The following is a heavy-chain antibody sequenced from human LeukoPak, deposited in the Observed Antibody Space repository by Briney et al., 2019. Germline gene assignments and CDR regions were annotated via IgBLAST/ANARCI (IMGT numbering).Heavy chain of an antibody. V-gene: IGHV3-15*01. CDR1: GFTFSNAW. CDR3: TKSLDCSRTSCDS. D-gene: IGHD2-2*01. CDR2: IRSKTDGGAT. Sequence: GGSLRLSCAASGFTFSNAWMSWVRQAPGKGLEWVGRIRSKTDGGATDYAAPVKGRFTISRDDSRNTLYLQMSSLKTEDTAVYYCTKSLDCSRTSCDSWGQGTLVTVSS. J-gene: IGHJ5*01.